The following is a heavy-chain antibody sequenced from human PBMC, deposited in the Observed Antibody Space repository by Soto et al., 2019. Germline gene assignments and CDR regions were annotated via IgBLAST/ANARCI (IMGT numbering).Heavy chain of an antibody. J-gene: IGHJ4*02. V-gene: IGHV3-23*01. CDR1: GFTFSSYA. D-gene: IGHD1-1*01. Sequence: PGGSLRLSCAASGFTFSSYAMSWARQAPGKGLEWVSSISNSGGSTYHADSVKGRSTISRDDSEKTLYLQMNSLRVEDAAIYFCAQGKISTTGLNYWGQGTLVTVSS. CDR2: ISNSGGST. CDR3: AQGKISTTGLNY.